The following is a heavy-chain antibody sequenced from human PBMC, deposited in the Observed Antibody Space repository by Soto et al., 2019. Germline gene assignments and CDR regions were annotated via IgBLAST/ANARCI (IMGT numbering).Heavy chain of an antibody. D-gene: IGHD3-3*01. Sequence: EVQLVESGGGLVQPGGSLRLSCAASGLSFSSHEMHWVRQAPGKGLEWVSYISKSGSVIYYTDSVKGRFTISRDNAKNLLYLEMNSLRAEDTAVDFCASVMLRFSYGIDVW. V-gene: IGHV3-48*03. J-gene: IGHJ6*01. CDR1: GLSFSSHE. CDR3: ASVMLRFSYGIDV. CDR2: ISKSGSVI.